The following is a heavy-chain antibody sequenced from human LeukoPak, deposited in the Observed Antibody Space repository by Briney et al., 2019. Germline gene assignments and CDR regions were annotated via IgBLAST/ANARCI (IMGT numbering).Heavy chain of an antibody. CDR3: ARGRNIVVVPAATPPYFDY. Sequence: GASVKVSCKASGGTFSSYAISWVRQAPGQGLGWMGGIIPIFGTANYAQKFQGRVTITADESTSTAYMELSSLRSEDTAVYYCARGRNIVVVPAATPPYFDYWGQGTLVTVSS. J-gene: IGHJ4*02. CDR2: IIPIFGTA. D-gene: IGHD2-2*01. V-gene: IGHV1-69*13. CDR1: GGTFSSYA.